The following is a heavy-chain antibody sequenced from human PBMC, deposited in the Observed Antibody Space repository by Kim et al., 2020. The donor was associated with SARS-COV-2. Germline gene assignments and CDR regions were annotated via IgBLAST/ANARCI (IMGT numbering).Heavy chain of an antibody. V-gene: IGHV3-23*01. D-gene: IGHD4-17*01. J-gene: IGHJ4*02. Sequence: SYAESGKGRFTISRDISQDTLYLQINRLRVDDTAVYYCAKGGYGDYVFDYWGQGTLVAVSS. CDR3: AKGGYGDYVFDY.